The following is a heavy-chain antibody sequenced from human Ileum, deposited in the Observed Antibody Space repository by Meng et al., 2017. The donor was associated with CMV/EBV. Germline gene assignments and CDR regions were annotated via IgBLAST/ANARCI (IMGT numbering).Heavy chain of an antibody. D-gene: IGHD5-24*01. V-gene: IGHV3-23*01. CDR2: IGVSGYST. J-gene: IGHJ5*02. Sequence: ASGLTFSDYARGWVRHATGKGLEWVSGIGVSGYSTYYADSVKRRLTISRDDSKNTLYLQMNSLRAEDTAAYYCAKGDGYNYDNWFDPWGQGTLVTVSS. CDR1: GLTFSDYA. CDR3: AKGDGYNYDNWFDP.